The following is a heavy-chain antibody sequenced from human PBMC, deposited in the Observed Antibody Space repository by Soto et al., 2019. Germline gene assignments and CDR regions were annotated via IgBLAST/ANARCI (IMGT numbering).Heavy chain of an antibody. CDR2: ISLYSDGT. D-gene: IGHD2-2*01. J-gene: IGHJ5*02. V-gene: IGHV1-18*01. CDR1: GYTFSNYG. Sequence: WASVKVSCKTSGYTFSNYGITWVRQAPGQPLEWLGWISLYSDGTNYAQKFQGRVSMTTDTSTTTAYMELRSLRSDDTAVYYCARVVQGAEAWFGPWGQGTLVTVSS. CDR3: ARVVQGAEAWFGP.